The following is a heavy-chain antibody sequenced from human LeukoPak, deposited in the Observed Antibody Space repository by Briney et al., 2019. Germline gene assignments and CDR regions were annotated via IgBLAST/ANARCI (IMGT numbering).Heavy chain of an antibody. CDR2: ISSGTSYI. CDR1: GFTFSSYR. D-gene: IGHD5-18*01. J-gene: IGHJ3*02. V-gene: IGHV3-21*06. Sequence: PGGSLRLSCAASGFTFSSYRMNWVRQAPGKGLEWVSSISSGTSYIYSADSVKGRFTISRDNAKNSLYLQMNSLRAEDTAVYYCARGEDSGCESDAAINIWGQGTMVTVSS. CDR3: ARGEDSGCESDAAINI.